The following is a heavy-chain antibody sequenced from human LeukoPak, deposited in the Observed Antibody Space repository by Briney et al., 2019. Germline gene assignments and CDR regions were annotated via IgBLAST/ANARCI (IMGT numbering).Heavy chain of an antibody. V-gene: IGHV3-23*01. CDR1: GITLSNYG. CDR3: AKRGVVIRVILVGFHKEAYYFDS. Sequence: GGSMRLSCAVSGITLSNYGMSWVRQAPGKGLEWVAGISDWGGRTSYADSVKGRFTISRDNPKNTIYLPMNSLRAEDTAVYFCAKRGVVIRVILVGFHKEAYYFDSWGQGALVTVSS. D-gene: IGHD3-22*01. J-gene: IGHJ4*02. CDR2: ISDWGGRT.